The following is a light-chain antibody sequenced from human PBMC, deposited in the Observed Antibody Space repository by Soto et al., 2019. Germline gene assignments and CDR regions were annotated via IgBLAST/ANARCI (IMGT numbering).Light chain of an antibody. V-gene: IGKV1-39*01. J-gene: IGKJ1*01. CDR2: RAS. CDR3: QQSYTSPPWT. CDR1: QIISTY. Sequence: DIQMTQSHSSLSASVGDRFTISCRASQIISTYLNWYQQKPGTAPRLLISRASSVKSGVPPRFSGSGSGRDFTLTISSLRPEDIATYFCQQSYTSPPWTFGQGTKVDIK.